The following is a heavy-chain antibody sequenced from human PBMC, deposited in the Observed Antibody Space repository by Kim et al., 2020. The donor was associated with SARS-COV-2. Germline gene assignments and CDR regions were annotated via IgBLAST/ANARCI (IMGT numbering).Heavy chain of an antibody. J-gene: IGHJ4*02. Sequence: RFTISRDNSKNTLYLQMSNLRAEDTAVYYCVKGGGKYYDSSGYSRGPFDYWGQGTLVTVSS. D-gene: IGHD3-22*01. V-gene: IGHV3-64D*06. CDR3: VKGGGKYYDSSGYSRGPFDY.